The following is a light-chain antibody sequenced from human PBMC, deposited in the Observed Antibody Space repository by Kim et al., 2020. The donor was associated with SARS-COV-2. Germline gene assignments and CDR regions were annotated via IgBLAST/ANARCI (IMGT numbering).Light chain of an antibody. CDR3: QQRRHLAPWT. V-gene: IGKV3-11*01. CDR1: QSVGNY. CDR2: DAS. Sequence: EIVLTQSPSTLSLSPGERATLSCRVSQSVGNYLAWYQQKPGKVPTLLIYDASNRATGIPAWFSPSGSWSGFSLTISSLEPEGFAVYYGQQRRHLAPWTFGQGNKVDIK. J-gene: IGKJ1*01.